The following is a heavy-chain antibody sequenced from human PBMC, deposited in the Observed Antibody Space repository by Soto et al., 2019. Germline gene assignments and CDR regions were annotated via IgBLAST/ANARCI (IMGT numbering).Heavy chain of an antibody. CDR3: ARDRGADYGDYPHYYYYYGMDV. D-gene: IGHD4-17*01. J-gene: IGHJ6*02. CDR1: GGSISSSNW. Sequence: RSLTCAVSGGSISSSNWWSWVRQAPGKGLEWIGEIYHSGSTNYNPSLKSRVTISVDKSKNQFSLKLSSVTAADTAVYYCARDRGADYGDYPHYYYYYGMDVWGQGTTVTVSS. V-gene: IGHV4-4*02. CDR2: IYHSGST.